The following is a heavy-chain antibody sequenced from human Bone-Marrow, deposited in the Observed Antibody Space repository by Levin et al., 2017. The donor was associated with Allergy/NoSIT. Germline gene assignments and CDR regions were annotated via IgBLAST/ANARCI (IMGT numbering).Heavy chain of an antibody. D-gene: IGHD3/OR15-3a*01. CDR3: AKVRRGLDAFDI. Sequence: SLLLSFPFSGFPFRISSINWVRQAPGKVLEWVSSISSSGSDMYYVDSVKGRFTISRDNAKNSLTLQMNSLRAEDTAVYYCAKVRRGLDAFDIWGQGTMVTVSS. V-gene: IGHV3-21*01. CDR1: GFPFRISS. CDR2: ISSSGSDM. J-gene: IGHJ3*02.